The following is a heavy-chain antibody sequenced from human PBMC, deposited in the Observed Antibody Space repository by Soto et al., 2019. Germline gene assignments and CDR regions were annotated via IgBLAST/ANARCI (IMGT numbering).Heavy chain of an antibody. CDR3: AKDLYGRAAAAGTDDY. D-gene: IGHD6-13*01. CDR1: GFTFSSYA. CDR2: ISGSGGST. J-gene: IGHJ4*02. V-gene: IGHV3-23*01. Sequence: GGSLRLSCAASGFTFSSYAMSWVRQAPGKGLEWVSAISGSGGSTYYADSVKGRFTISRDNSKNALYLQMNSLRAEDTAVYYCAKDLYGRAAAAGTDDYWGQGTLVTVAS.